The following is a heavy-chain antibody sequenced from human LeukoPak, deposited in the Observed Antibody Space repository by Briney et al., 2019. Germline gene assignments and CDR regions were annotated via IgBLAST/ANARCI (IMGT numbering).Heavy chain of an antibody. V-gene: IGHV3-23*01. CDR2: IVGSGVTT. D-gene: IGHD3-3*01. CDR1: GFTFSNYG. CDR3: ARDRNTDFWSGYYTNYFDY. Sequence: GGSLRLSCVASGFTFSNYGMNWVRQAPGKGLEWVSGIVGSGVTTYYADSVKGRFTISRDNSKNTLYLHMNGLRVEDTAVYYCARDRNTDFWSGYYTNYFDYWGQGTLVTVSS. J-gene: IGHJ4*02.